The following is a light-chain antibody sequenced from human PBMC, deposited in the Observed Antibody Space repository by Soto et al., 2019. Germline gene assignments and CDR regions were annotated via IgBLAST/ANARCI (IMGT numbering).Light chain of an antibody. CDR1: QTFSNSF. CDR3: QQCGSSST. CDR2: GAS. V-gene: IGKV3-20*01. J-gene: IGKJ5*01. Sequence: EIVLTQSPGTLSLSPGERATLSCRASQTFSNSFLSWFQQIPGQAPRLLIYGASMRATGIPERFSGSGSGTDFTLTISRLEAEDFAVYYCQQCGSSSTFGQGTRLEI.